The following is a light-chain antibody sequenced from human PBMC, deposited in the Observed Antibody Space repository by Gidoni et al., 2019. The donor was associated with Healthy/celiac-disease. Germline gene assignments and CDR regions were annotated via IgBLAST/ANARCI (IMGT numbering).Light chain of an antibody. CDR1: QSVSSNY. CDR3: QQYGTGFT. J-gene: IGKJ3*01. V-gene: IGKV3-20*01. CDR2: GAS. Sequence: EIVLTQSPGTLSLSPGERATLSCRASQSVSSNYLAWYQQKPGQAPRLLIYGASSRATGIPDRCSGSGSGTDFTLTISRLEPEDFAVYYCQQYGTGFTFGPGTKVDIK.